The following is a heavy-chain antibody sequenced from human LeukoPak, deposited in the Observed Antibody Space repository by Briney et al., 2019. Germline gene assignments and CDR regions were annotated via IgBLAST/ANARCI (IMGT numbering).Heavy chain of an antibody. CDR3: ARYTGDRSSGWYYYYYYMDV. V-gene: IGHV1-18*01. J-gene: IGHJ6*03. Sequence: GASVKVSCKASGYTFSSYGISWVRQAPGQGLEWMGRISAYNGNTNYAQKLQGRVTMTTDTSTSTAYMELRSLRSDDTAVYYCARYTGDRSSGWYYYYYYMDVWGKGTTVTVSS. CDR1: GYTFSSYG. D-gene: IGHD6-19*01. CDR2: ISAYNGNT.